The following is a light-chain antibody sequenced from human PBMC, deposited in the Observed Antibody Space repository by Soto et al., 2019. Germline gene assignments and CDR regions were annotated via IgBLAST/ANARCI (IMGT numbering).Light chain of an antibody. CDR2: GAS. Sequence: EIVLTQSPGTLSLSSGERATLSCRTSQRVSSNYLAWYQQKPGQAPRLLIYGASSRATGIPDRFGGSGSGTDFTLTSSSLEPEDFAVYYCQQYGSSPWTFGQGTKVEIK. CDR3: QQYGSSPWT. V-gene: IGKV3-20*01. CDR1: QRVSSNY. J-gene: IGKJ1*01.